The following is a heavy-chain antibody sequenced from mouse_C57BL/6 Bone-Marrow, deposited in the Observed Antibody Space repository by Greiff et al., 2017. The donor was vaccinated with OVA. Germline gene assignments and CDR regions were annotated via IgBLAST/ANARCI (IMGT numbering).Heavy chain of an antibody. V-gene: IGHV5-15*01. J-gene: IGHJ4*01. D-gene: IGHD3-1*01. Sequence: EVKVVESGGGLVQPGGSLKLSCAASGFTFSDYGMAWVRQAPRKGPEWVAFISNLAYSIYYADTVTGRFTISRENAKNTLYLEMSSLRSEDTAMYYCAGATHYAMDYWGQGTSVTVS. CDR3: AGATHYAMDY. CDR2: ISNLAYSI. CDR1: GFTFSDYG.